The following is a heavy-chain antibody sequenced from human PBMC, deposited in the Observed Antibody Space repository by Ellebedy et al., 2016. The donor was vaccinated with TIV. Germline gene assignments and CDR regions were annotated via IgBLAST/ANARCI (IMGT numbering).Heavy chain of an antibody. CDR2: VNPDSGDA. Sequence: ASVKVSCKASGATFSSHAISWVRQAPGQGLEWMGWVNPDSGDASYAQKFQGRVTMTTDTSTSTAFMELRSLKSDDTAIYYCARVYVHVFTGYGFNFDHWGQGTLVTVSS. V-gene: IGHV1-2*02. J-gene: IGHJ4*02. CDR3: ARVYVHVFTGYGFNFDH. D-gene: IGHD3-9*01. CDR1: GATFSSHA.